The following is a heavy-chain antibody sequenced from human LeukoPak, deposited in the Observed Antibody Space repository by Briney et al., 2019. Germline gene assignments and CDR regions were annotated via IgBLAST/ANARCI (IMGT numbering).Heavy chain of an antibody. CDR2: INPNSGGT. Sequence: ASVKVSCKASGYTFSDYYIHWVRQAPGQGLEWVGWINPNSGGTDSAQKLQGRVTMTRDTSISAAYMELRTLTSDDTAVYYCARGTRGSYSSIHDWGQGTLVTVSS. CDR1: GYTFSDYY. J-gene: IGHJ4*02. V-gene: IGHV1-2*02. CDR3: ARGTRGSYSSIHD. D-gene: IGHD1-26*01.